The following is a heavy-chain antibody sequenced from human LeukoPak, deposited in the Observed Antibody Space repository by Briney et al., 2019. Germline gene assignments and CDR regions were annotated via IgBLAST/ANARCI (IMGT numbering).Heavy chain of an antibody. CDR3: ARDPAVIDY. Sequence: PGGSLRLSCAASGFTFSSHWMSWVRQAPGKGLEWVANIKQDGSEKYYVDSVKGRFTISRDNAKNSLYLQMNSLRAEDTAVYYCARDPAVIDYWGQGTLVTVSS. CDR2: IKQDGSEK. D-gene: IGHD3-22*01. J-gene: IGHJ4*02. V-gene: IGHV3-7*01. CDR1: GFTFSSHW.